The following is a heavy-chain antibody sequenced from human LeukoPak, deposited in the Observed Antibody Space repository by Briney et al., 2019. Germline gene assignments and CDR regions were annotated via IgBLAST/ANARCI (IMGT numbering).Heavy chain of an antibody. Sequence: SETLSLTCTVSGGSISSYYWSWIRQPPGKGLEWIGYIYYSGITNYNPSLKSRVTISVDTSKNQFSLKLSSVTAADTAVYYCAGDPGSSGYYFDYWGQGTLVTVSS. D-gene: IGHD6-6*01. V-gene: IGHV4-59*01. CDR3: AGDPGSSGYYFDY. J-gene: IGHJ4*02. CDR1: GGSISSYY. CDR2: IYYSGIT.